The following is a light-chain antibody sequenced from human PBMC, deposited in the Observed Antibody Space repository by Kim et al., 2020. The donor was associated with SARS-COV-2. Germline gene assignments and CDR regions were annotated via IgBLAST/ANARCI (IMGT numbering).Light chain of an antibody. CDR3: SAWDASLSAWV. J-gene: IGLJ3*02. V-gene: IGLV10-54*01. Sequence: PTATLICTGNNDNGGNEGAVWLQHHQGHPPKRLCGRRNNRHSEISERFSASRSGNTASLTITGIQREDEADYYCSAWDASLSAWVFGGGTQLTVL. CDR1: NDNGGNEG. CDR2: RRN.